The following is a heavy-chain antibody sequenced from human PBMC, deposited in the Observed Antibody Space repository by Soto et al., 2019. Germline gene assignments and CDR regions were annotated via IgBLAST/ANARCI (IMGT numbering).Heavy chain of an antibody. D-gene: IGHD3-22*01. Sequence: PGGSLRLSCAASGFTFSTYSMNWVRQAPGKGLEWVSYISSSSSTIFYTDSVKGQFTVSRDNAKNSLYLQMNSLRAEDTAVYYSARPTYYYDSSGPPAYWGQGTLVTVSS. CDR3: ARPTYYYDSSGPPAY. CDR2: ISSSSSTI. V-gene: IGHV3-48*01. CDR1: GFTFSTYS. J-gene: IGHJ4*02.